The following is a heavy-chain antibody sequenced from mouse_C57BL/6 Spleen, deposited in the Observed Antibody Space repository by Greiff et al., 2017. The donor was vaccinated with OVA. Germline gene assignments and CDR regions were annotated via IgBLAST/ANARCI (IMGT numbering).Heavy chain of an antibody. Sequence: VQLQQSGPELVKPGASVKISCKASGYSFTGYYMNWVKQSPEKSLEWIGEINPSTGGTTYNQKFKAKATLTVDKSSSTAYMQLQSLTSEDSAVYYCARVYYDYGYAMDYWGQGTSVTVSS. CDR1: GYSFTGYY. CDR3: ARVYYDYGYAMDY. D-gene: IGHD2-4*01. J-gene: IGHJ4*01. V-gene: IGHV1-42*01. CDR2: INPSTGGT.